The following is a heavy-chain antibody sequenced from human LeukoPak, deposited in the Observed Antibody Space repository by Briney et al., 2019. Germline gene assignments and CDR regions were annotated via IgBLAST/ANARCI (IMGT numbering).Heavy chain of an antibody. CDR1: GYTFTSYY. CDR2: INPSGGST. CDR3: AREAVVVPAAMIYYYYGMDV. D-gene: IGHD2-2*01. J-gene: IGHJ6*02. Sequence: ASVKVSCKASGYTFTSYYMHWVRQAPGQGLEWMGIINPSGGSTSYAQKFQGRVTMTTDTSTSTAYMELRSLRSDDTAVYYCAREAVVVPAAMIYYYYGMDVWGQGTTVTVSS. V-gene: IGHV1-46*01.